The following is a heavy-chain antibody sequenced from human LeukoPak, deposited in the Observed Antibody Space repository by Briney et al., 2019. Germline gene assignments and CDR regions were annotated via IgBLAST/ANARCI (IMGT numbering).Heavy chain of an antibody. CDR2: INHSGST. Sequence: PSETLSLTCTVSGYSISSGYYWGWIRQPPGKGLEWIGEINHSGSTNYNPSLKSRVTISVDTSKNQFSLKLSSVTAADTAVYYCARGYCSGGSCYPAEYFQHWGQGTLVTVSS. J-gene: IGHJ1*01. CDR1: GYSISSGYY. V-gene: IGHV4-38-2*02. CDR3: ARGYCSGGSCYPAEYFQH. D-gene: IGHD2-15*01.